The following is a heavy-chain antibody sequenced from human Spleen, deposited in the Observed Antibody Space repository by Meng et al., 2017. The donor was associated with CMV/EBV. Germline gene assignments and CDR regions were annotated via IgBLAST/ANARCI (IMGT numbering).Heavy chain of an antibody. J-gene: IGHJ4*02. CDR2: ISFDGSSK. Sequence: SCAASGFTFGSYAMHWVRQAPGKGLGWVALISFDGSSKYYADSVKGRFTITRDNSKNTLYLQMNSLRAEDAAVYYCARDGSVEPIVPWGQGTLVTVSS. CDR3: ARDGSVEPIVP. CDR1: GFTFGSYA. D-gene: IGHD2-8*01. V-gene: IGHV3-30*04.